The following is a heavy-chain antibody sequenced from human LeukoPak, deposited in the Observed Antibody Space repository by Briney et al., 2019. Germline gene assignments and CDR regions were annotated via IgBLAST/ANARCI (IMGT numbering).Heavy chain of an antibody. CDR3: ASFGISWRSSY. V-gene: IGHV3-74*01. CDR2: ISDDVSYT. D-gene: IGHD2-21*01. J-gene: IGHJ4*02. Sequence: PGGSLRLSCAASGFSFSSHWVHWVRQAPGKGLVWVPRISDDVSYTSHVDSVQGRSTISRDNVKHMLYLHMNSLRAEDTAVYYCASFGISWRSSYWGQGTLVTVSS. CDR1: GFSFSSHW.